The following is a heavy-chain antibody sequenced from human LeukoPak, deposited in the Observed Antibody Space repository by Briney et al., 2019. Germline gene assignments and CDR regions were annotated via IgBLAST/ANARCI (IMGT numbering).Heavy chain of an antibody. V-gene: IGHV1-2*02. CDR2: ISPNSGGT. CDR3: ATEVSIYGSGSESDY. D-gene: IGHD3-10*01. CDR1: GYTFTGYY. J-gene: IGHJ4*02. Sequence: ASVKVPCKTSGYTFTGYYMHWVRQAPGQGLEWIGWISPNSGGTNYAQKFKGRVTMTRDTSISTAYMELSSLRSEDTAVYYCATEVSIYGSGSESDYWGQGTLVTVSS.